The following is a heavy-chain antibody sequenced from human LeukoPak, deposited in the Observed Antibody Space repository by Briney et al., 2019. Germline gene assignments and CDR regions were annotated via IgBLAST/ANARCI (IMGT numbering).Heavy chain of an antibody. V-gene: IGHV3-23*01. J-gene: IGHJ4*02. CDR2: ISGNGDYT. CDR1: GFTFSANL. Sequence: GGSLRLSCAASGFTFSANLMSWVRQAPGKGLEWVSSISGNGDYTYYADSVKGRLTISRDNSKNTLYVQVNSLRAEDTAVYYCAKGAATKPFDCWGQGTLVTVSS. CDR3: AKGAATKPFDC. D-gene: IGHD1-7*01.